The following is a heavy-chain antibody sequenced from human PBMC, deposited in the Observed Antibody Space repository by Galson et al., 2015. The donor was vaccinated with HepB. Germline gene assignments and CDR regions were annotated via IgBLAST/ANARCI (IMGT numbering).Heavy chain of an antibody. D-gene: IGHD3-3*02. Sequence: SLKLSCAASGFSFSDYYVEWVRQAPGEGLEWVGRVRHKPRRKPKAYVGSVEGRFTISRDDSKNSLYLQMDSLKTEDTAVYYCSRTRPGIDLDYWGQGTLVTVSS. J-gene: IGHJ4*02. CDR2: VRHKPRRKPK. CDR1: GFSFSDYY. CDR3: SRTRPGIDLDY. V-gene: IGHV3-72*01.